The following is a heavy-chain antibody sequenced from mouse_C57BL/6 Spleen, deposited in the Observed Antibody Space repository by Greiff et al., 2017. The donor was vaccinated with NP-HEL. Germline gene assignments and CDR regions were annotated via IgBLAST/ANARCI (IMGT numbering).Heavy chain of an antibody. V-gene: IGHV1-80*01. J-gene: IGHJ2*01. CDR1: GYAFSSYW. D-gene: IGHD2-4*01. CDR2: IYPGDGDT. Sequence: QVQLKESGAELVKPGASVKISCKASGYAFSSYWMNWVKQRPGKGLEWIGQIYPGDGDTNYNGKFKGKATLTADKSSSTAYMQLSSLPSEDSAVYFCARFDYNYFDYWGQGTTLTVSS. CDR3: ARFDYNYFDY.